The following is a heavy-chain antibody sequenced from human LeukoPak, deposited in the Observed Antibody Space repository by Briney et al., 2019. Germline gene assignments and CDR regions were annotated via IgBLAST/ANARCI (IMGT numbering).Heavy chain of an antibody. D-gene: IGHD5-24*01. CDR3: AKRGQMAKKNPLDY. CDR2: ISGSGGST. Sequence: PGGSLRLSCAVSGFTFSSYAMSWVRQAPGKGLEWVSAISGSGGSTYYADSVKGRFTISRDNSKNTLYLQMNSLRAEDTAVYYCAKRGQMAKKNPLDYWGQGTLVTVSS. V-gene: IGHV3-23*01. J-gene: IGHJ4*02. CDR1: GFTFSSYA.